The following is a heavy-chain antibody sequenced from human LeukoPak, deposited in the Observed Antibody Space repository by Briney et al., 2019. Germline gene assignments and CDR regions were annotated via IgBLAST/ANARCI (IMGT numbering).Heavy chain of an antibody. CDR2: IGTAGDP. Sequence: PGGSLRLSCAASGFTFSSYWMLWVRQAPGKGLVWVSAIGTAGDPYYPGSVKGRFTISRDNSKNTLYLQMNSLRAEDTAVYYCAKGRYSSGWFIDYWGQGTLVTVSS. CDR1: GFTFSSYW. V-gene: IGHV3-13*05. J-gene: IGHJ4*02. D-gene: IGHD6-19*01. CDR3: AKGRYSSGWFIDY.